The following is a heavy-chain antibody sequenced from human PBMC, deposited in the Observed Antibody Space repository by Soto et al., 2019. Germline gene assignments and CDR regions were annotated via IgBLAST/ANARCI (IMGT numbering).Heavy chain of an antibody. J-gene: IGHJ6*02. CDR3: ARQAEDDYVWGSYRYEHYYYYGMDV. V-gene: IGHV4-39*01. D-gene: IGHD3-16*02. Sequence: SETLSLTCTVSGGSISSSSYYWGWIRQPPGKGLEWIGSIYYSGSTYYNPSLKSRVTISVDTSKNQFSLKLSSVTAADTAVYYCARQAEDDYVWGSYRYEHYYYYGMDVWGQGTTVTVSS. CDR2: IYYSGST. CDR1: GGSISSSSYY.